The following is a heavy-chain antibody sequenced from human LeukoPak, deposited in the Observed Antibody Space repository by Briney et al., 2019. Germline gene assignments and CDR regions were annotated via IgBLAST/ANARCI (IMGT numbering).Heavy chain of an antibody. D-gene: IGHD3-10*01. J-gene: IGHJ6*02. CDR2: INSDGSST. CDR3: ARRMSGYYGMDV. Sequence: GGSLRLSCAASGFTFSSYWMHWVRQAPGKGLVWVSRINSDGSSTSYADSVKGRFTISRDNAKNTLYLQMNCLRAEDTAVYYCARRMSGYYGMDVWGQGTTVTVSS. V-gene: IGHV3-74*01. CDR1: GFTFSSYW.